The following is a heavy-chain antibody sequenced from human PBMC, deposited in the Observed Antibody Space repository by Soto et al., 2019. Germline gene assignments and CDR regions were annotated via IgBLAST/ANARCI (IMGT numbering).Heavy chain of an antibody. CDR2: IYYSGRT. Sequence: SETLSLTCTVSGGSISSRTYYWGWIRQPPGKGLEWIGSIYYSGRTYYNPSLKSRVTISLDTSDKQFSLKLSSVTVADTALYYCAIHLYFDDSGPSLLADCGQGTLVIVSS. V-gene: IGHV4-39*01. CDR1: GGSISSRTYY. J-gene: IGHJ1*01. CDR3: AIHLYFDDSGPSLLAD. D-gene: IGHD3-10*01.